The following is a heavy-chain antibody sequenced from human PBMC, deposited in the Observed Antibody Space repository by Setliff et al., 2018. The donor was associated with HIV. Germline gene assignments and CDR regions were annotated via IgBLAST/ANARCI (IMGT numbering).Heavy chain of an antibody. CDR2: INHSGST. V-gene: IGHV4-34*01. CDR1: GGSFSGYY. D-gene: IGHD3-22*01. Sequence: SETLSLTCAVYGGSFSGYYWSWIRQSPGKGLEWIGEINHSGSTNYNPSLKSRVAISVDTSKNQFSLKLSSVTAADTSVYYCARGPPKYYYGSSWYYFDYWGQGTLVTVSS. CDR3: ARGPPKYYYGSSWYYFDY. J-gene: IGHJ4*02.